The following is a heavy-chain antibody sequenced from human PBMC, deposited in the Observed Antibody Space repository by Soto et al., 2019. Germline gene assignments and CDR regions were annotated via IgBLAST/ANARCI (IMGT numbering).Heavy chain of an antibody. J-gene: IGHJ4*02. D-gene: IGHD3-22*01. Sequence: SVKVSCKASGGTFSSYAISWVRQAPGQGLEWMGGIIPIFGTANYAQKFQGRVTITADESTSTAYMELSSLTSEDTAVYYCARTAMRSSGYYWYFDLWGQGTLVTVSS. CDR2: IIPIFGTA. V-gene: IGHV1-69*13. CDR3: ARTAMRSSGYYWYFDL. CDR1: GGTFSSYA.